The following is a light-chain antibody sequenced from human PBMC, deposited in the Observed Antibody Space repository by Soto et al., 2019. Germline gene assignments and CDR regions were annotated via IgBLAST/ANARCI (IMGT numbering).Light chain of an antibody. Sequence: QSALTQPPSASGSPGQSLTISCTGTSSDVGHYNFVSWYQQHPGKAPKLMISDVNKRPSGVPDRFSGSKSGNTASLTVSGLQAEDEADYDCSSYAGSNNWVFGGGTKVTVL. V-gene: IGLV2-8*01. CDR2: DVN. J-gene: IGLJ3*02. CDR3: SSYAGSNNWV. CDR1: SSDVGHYNF.